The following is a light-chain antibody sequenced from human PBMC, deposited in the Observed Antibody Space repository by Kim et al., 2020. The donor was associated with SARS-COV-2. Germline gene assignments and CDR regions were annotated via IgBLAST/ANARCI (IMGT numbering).Light chain of an antibody. V-gene: IGLV2-14*03. CDR2: DVS. CDR3: SSYTSSSTRV. CDR1: SSDVGGYNY. J-gene: IGLJ3*02. Sequence: GQSVTISCNGTSSDVGGYNYVSWYQQHPGKAPKLIIYDVSNRPSGVSNRFSGSKSGNTASLTISGLQAEDEADYYCSSYTSSSTRVFGGGTQLTVL.